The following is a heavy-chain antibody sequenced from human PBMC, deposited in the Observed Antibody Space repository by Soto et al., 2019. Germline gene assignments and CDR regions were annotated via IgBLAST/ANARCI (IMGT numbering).Heavy chain of an antibody. D-gene: IGHD3-10*01. V-gene: IGHV3-15*01. Sequence: PGGSLRLSCLASGFTFSNAWMSWVRQAPGKGLEWVGRIKSKTDGGTTDYAAPVKGRFTISRDDSKNTLYLQMNSLKTEDKAVYYCTTPLWFGEFYGMDVWGQGTTVTVSS. CDR3: TTPLWFGEFYGMDV. CDR2: IKSKTDGGTT. J-gene: IGHJ6*02. CDR1: GFTFSNAW.